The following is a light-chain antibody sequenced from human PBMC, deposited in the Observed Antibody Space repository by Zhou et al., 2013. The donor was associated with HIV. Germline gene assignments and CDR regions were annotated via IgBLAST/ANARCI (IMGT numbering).Light chain of an antibody. CDR1: QRVSSSY. Sequence: EIVLTQSPGTLSLSPGERATLSCRASQRVSSSYLAWYQQRPGQAPRLLIYATSSRATGIPDRFSGSGSGTDFTLTISRLEPEDFAVYSCQQYASSPRTFGQGTKVEIK. V-gene: IGKV3-20*01. CDR3: QQYASSPRT. J-gene: IGKJ1*01. CDR2: ATS.